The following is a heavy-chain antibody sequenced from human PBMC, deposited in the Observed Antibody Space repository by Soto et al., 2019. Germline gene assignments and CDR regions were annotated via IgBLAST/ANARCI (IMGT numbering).Heavy chain of an antibody. J-gene: IGHJ3*02. CDR2: IRSKAYGGTT. V-gene: IGHV3-49*03. CDR1: GFTFGDYA. Sequence: GGSLRLSCTASGFTFGDYAMSWFRQAPGKGLEWVGFIRSKAYGGTTEYAASVKGRFTISRDDSKSIAYLQMNSLKTEDTAVYYCTREGLFLPYLNDAFDIWGQGTMVTVSS. D-gene: IGHD3-22*01. CDR3: TREGLFLPYLNDAFDI.